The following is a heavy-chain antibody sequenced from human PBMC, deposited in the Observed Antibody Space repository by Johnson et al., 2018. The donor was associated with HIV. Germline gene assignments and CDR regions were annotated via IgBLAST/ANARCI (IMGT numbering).Heavy chain of an antibody. J-gene: IGHJ3*02. D-gene: IGHD3-3*01. Sequence: VQLVESGGTVVRPGGSLRLSCAASGFNLDDYGMSWVRQAPGKGLEWVSGINWNGGSTGYADSVKGRFTISRDNSKNTLYLQMNSLRAEDTAMYYCARGPILEWLSGDGFDMWGQGTMVTVYS. CDR3: ARGPILEWLSGDGFDM. V-gene: IGHV3-20*04. CDR1: GFNLDDYG. CDR2: INWNGGST.